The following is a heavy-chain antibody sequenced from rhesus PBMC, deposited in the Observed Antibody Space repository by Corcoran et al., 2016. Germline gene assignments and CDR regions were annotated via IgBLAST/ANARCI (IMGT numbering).Heavy chain of an antibody. CDR2: ISNGGGST. CDR1: GFTFSDYY. CDR3: ARDSGSWNWYFDY. V-gene: IGHV3-59*01. D-gene: IGHD6-25*01. J-gene: IGHJ4*01. Sequence: EVQLVESGGCLAKPGGSLRLSCAASGFTFSDYYMHWVRQASGKGLEWVSRISNGGGSTCYADSVKGRFTISRENAKNTLYLQMNSLRAEDTAVYYCARDSGSWNWYFDYWGQGVLVTVSS.